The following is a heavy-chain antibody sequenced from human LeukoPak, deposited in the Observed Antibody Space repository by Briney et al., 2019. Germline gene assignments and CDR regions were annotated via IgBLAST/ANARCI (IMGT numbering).Heavy chain of an antibody. CDR3: ARRKYCSGGSCYSGTIDY. V-gene: IGHV4-39*01. CDR1: GGSISSSSYY. D-gene: IGHD2-15*01. CDR2: IYYSGST. J-gene: IGHJ4*02. Sequence: SETLSLTCDVSGGSISSSSYYWGWIRQPPGKGLEWIGSIYYSGSTYYNPSLKSRVTISVDTSKNQFSLKLSSVTAADTAVYYCARRKYCSGGSCYSGTIDYWGQGTLVTVSS.